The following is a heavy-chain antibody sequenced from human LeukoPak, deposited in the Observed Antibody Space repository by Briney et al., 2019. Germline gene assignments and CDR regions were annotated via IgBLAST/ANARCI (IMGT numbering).Heavy chain of an antibody. CDR1: GFTFDDYA. CDR3: AKEGFDY. CDR2: ISWNSGSI. V-gene: IGHV3-9*01. Sequence: GRSLRLSCAASGFTFDDYAMHWVRRAPGKGLEWVSGISWNSGSIGYADSVKGRFTISRDNAKNSLYLQMNSLRAEDTALYYCAKEGFDYWGQGTLVTVSS. J-gene: IGHJ4*02.